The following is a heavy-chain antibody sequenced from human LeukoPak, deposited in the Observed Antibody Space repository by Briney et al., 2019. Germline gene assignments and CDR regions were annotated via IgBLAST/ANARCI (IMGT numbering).Heavy chain of an antibody. D-gene: IGHD2-2*01. CDR2: INPSGGST. J-gene: IGHJ5*02. Sequence: ASVKVSCKASGYTFTSYYMHWVRQAPGQGLEWMGIINPSGGSTSYAQKFQGRVTMTRDMSTSTVYTELSSLRSEDTAVYYCASQPLGYCSSTSCSNNWFDPWGQGTLVTVSS. CDR1: GYTFTSYY. V-gene: IGHV1-46*01. CDR3: ASQPLGYCSSTSCSNNWFDP.